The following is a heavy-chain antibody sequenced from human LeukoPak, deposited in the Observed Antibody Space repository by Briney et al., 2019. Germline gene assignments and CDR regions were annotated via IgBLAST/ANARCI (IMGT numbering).Heavy chain of an antibody. Sequence: GGSLRLSCAVSGFTVSSNYMSWVRQAPGKGLEWVSIIYSGGSTYYADSVKGRFTISRDNSKNILYLQMNSLRAEDTALYYCARVGYTDSWYSSPPFDYWGQGTLVTVSS. CDR1: GFTVSSNY. CDR2: IYSGGST. J-gene: IGHJ4*02. V-gene: IGHV3-66*01. CDR3: ARVGYTDSWYSSPPFDY. D-gene: IGHD6-13*01.